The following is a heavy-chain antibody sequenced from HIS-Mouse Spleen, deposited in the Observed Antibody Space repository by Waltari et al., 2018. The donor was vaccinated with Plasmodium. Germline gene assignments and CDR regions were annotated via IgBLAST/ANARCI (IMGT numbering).Heavy chain of an antibody. CDR1: GFTFRSYA. D-gene: IGHD1-1*01. Sequence: EVQLLESGGGLVQPGGSLRLSCAAAGFTFRSYAMGWVRQAPGKVLEWVSAISVSGGSTYYADSVKGRFTISRDNSKNTLYLQMNSLRAEDTAVYYCAILVQLEPPFDYWGQGTLVTVSS. J-gene: IGHJ4*02. CDR2: ISVSGGST. V-gene: IGHV3-23*01. CDR3: AILVQLEPPFDY.